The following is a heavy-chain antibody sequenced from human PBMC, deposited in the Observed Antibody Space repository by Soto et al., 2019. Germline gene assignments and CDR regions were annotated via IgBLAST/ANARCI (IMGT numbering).Heavy chain of an antibody. CDR1: GFTFSSYS. J-gene: IGHJ6*03. V-gene: IGHV3-48*01. Sequence: PGGSLRLSCAASGFTFSSYSMNWVRQAPGKGLEWVSYISSSSSTIYYADSVKGRFTISRDNAKNSLYLQMNSLRAEDTAVYYCARDTYYDFWSGYYSPFHYYYYMDVWGKGTTVTVSS. CDR3: ARDTYYDFWSGYYSPFHYYYYMDV. D-gene: IGHD3-3*01. CDR2: ISSSSSTI.